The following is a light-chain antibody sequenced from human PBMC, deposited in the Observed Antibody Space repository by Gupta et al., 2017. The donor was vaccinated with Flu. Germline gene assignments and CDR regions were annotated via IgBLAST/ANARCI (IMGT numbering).Light chain of an antibody. V-gene: IGKV3-20*01. CDR2: GAS. CDR3: HQYCSSTPIT. CDR1: QSVTSSS. Sequence: EIVLTQYPGTLSLSPGERATISCRASQSVTSSSLAWYQQKPGQAPRLLMHGASSRATGIPDRFSGSGSGTDFTLTISRLEPEDFAVEYCHQYCSSTPITFGQGTRVDVK. J-gene: IGKJ5*01.